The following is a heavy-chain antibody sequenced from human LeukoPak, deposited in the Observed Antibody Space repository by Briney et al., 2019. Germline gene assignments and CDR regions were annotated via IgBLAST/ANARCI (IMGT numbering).Heavy chain of an antibody. CDR2: IYSGGST. CDR1: GFTVSNNY. V-gene: IGHV3-53*01. Sequence: GGSLRLSCAASGFTVSNNYISWVRQAPGKGLEWVSVIYSGGSTKYADSVKARFTISRDSSKNTVYLQMNSLRVDDTAVYYCARATLDNWGQGTLVTVSS. CDR3: ARATLDN. J-gene: IGHJ4*02.